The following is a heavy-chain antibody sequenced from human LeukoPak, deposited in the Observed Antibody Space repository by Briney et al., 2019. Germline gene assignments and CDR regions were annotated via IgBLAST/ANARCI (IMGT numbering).Heavy chain of an antibody. CDR1: GFTFDDYT. D-gene: IGHD1-1*01. V-gene: IGHV3-43*01. CDR2: ISWDGGST. Sequence: GGSLRLSCAASGFTFDDYTMHWVRQAPGKGLEWVSLISWDGGSTYYADSVKGRFTISRDNSKNSLYLQMDSLRAEDTAVYYCARDSGWYTHDYWGQGTLVTVSS. J-gene: IGHJ4*02. CDR3: ARDSGWYTHDY.